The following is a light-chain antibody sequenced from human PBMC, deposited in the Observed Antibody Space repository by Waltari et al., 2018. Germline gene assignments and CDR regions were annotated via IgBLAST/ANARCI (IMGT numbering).Light chain of an antibody. Sequence: QSALTQPAFVSGSPGQSISISCTGTSSDVGGYDYVSWYQQYPGKAPKLMIFDVSNRPSGVSDRFSGSKSGNTASLTISGLQAEDEAYYYCSSYSTSSTLVVFGGGTKVTVL. CDR1: SSDVGGYDY. V-gene: IGLV2-14*03. CDR3: SSYSTSSTLVV. J-gene: IGLJ2*01. CDR2: DVS.